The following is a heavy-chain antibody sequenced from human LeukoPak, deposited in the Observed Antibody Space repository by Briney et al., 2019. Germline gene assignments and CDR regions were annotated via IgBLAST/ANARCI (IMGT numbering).Heavy chain of an antibody. J-gene: IGHJ4*02. D-gene: IGHD3-22*01. Sequence: SETLSLTCTVSGGSISSSSYYWGWIRQPPGKGLERIGSIYYSGSTYYNPSLKSRITISVDTSKNQFSLKLSSVTAADTAVYYCAGLNYDSSGYYYWGQGTLVTVSS. CDR3: AGLNYDSSGYYY. CDR1: GGSISSSSYY. V-gene: IGHV4-39*01. CDR2: IYYSGST.